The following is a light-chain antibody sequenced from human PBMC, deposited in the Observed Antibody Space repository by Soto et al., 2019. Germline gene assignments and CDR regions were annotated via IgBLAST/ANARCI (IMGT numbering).Light chain of an antibody. J-gene: IGKJ5*01. CDR1: QSVAGS. V-gene: IGKV3-11*01. Sequence: EFVLTHSPTTLSLSPGSRSILSCRASQSVAGSLAWYKQKPGQAPRLLIYDISTRAAAIPARLSGSGSGTEFTLTVSSLEPEDFALYYCQQRSNRITFGQGTRLEIK. CDR3: QQRSNRIT. CDR2: DIS.